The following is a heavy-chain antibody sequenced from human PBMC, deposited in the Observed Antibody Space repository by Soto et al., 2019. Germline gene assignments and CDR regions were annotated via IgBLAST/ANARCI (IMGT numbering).Heavy chain of an antibody. D-gene: IGHD3-22*01. V-gene: IGHV3-23*01. CDR1: GFTFSSYA. CDR3: AKDLNYYDSSGYVDV. Sequence: EVQLLESGGGLVQPGGSLRLSCAASGFTFSSYAMSRVRQAPGKGLEWVSAISGSGGSTYYADTVKGRFTISRDNSKNALYLQMNCWIAEDTAVYCCAKDLNYYDSSGYVDVWGQGTMVTVSS. CDR2: ISGSGGST. J-gene: IGHJ3*01.